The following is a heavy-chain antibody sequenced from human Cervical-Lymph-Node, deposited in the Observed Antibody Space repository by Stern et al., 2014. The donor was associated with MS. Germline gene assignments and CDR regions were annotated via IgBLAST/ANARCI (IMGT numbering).Heavy chain of an antibody. D-gene: IGHD6-13*01. CDR1: GGTFSKFP. CDR3: ALSSETSDRWYSLGYDL. V-gene: IGHV1-69*01. J-gene: IGHJ5*02. Sequence: VQLVQSGAEVTKPGSSVKVSCKASGGTFSKFPSSWVRKAPGQGLEWMGGIFPVFGTPTYAQEFRGSVTITADVSTSTVYMELSSLRSDDTAVYYCALSSETSDRWYSLGYDLWGQGTLVTVSS. CDR2: IFPVFGTP.